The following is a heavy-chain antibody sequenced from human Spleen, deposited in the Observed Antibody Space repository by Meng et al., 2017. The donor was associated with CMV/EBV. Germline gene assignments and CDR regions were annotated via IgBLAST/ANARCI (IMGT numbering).Heavy chain of an antibody. Sequence: QVQLVGSGGAVGQPGRSLRLSCAASGFTFSSYAMHWVRQAQGKGLEWVAVISYDGSNKYYADSVKGRFTISRDNSKNTLYLQMNSLRAEDTAVYYCARDRTTVVIGGYYFDYWGQGTLVTVSS. CDR3: ARDRTTVVIGGYYFDY. D-gene: IGHD4-23*01. V-gene: IGHV3-30-3*01. CDR1: GFTFSSYA. CDR2: ISYDGSNK. J-gene: IGHJ4*02.